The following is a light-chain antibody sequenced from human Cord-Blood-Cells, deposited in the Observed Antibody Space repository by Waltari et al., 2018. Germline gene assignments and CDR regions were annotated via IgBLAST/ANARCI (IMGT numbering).Light chain of an antibody. Sequence: VALGQTVRITCQGDSLRSYYASWYQQKPGQAPVLVIYGKNNRPSGIPDRFSGSSSGNTASLTITGAQAEDEADYYCNSRDSSGNHVVFGGGTKLTVL. CDR3: NSRDSSGNHVV. J-gene: IGLJ2*01. CDR1: SLRSYY. CDR2: GKN. V-gene: IGLV3-19*01.